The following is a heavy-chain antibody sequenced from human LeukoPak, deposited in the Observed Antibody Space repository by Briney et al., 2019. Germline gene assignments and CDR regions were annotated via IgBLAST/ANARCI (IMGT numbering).Heavy chain of an antibody. V-gene: IGHV4-30-2*01. CDR2: IYHSGST. Sequence: PSETLSLTCTVSGGSISSGGYYWSWIRQPPGKGLEWIGYIYHSGSTYYNPSLKSRVTISVDRSKNQFSLKLSSVTAADTAVYYCARGCEDCSSTSCSNWFDPWGQGTLVTVSS. CDR3: ARGCEDCSSTSCSNWFDP. J-gene: IGHJ5*02. D-gene: IGHD2-2*01. CDR1: GGSISSGGYY.